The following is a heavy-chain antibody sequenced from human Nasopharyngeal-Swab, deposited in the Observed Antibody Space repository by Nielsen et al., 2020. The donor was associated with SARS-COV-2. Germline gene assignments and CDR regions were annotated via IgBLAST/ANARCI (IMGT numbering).Heavy chain of an antibody. CDR1: GYSFTSYW. CDR2: IYPRASDT. V-gene: IGHV5-51*01. J-gene: IGHJ6*02. Sequence: GESLKISCKGSGYSFTSYWIAWVRQMPGKGLEWMGIIYPRASDTSYSPSFQGQVTISADKSISTAYLQWSSLKASDTAMYYCVRPEGVATSFKYYFQYGMDVWGQGTMVTVPS. D-gene: IGHD5-12*01. CDR3: VRPEGVATSFKYYFQYGMDV.